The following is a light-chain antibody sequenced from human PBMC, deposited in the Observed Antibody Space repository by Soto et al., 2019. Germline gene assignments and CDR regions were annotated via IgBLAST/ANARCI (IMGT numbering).Light chain of an antibody. CDR1: SSDVGGYNF. J-gene: IGLJ3*02. CDR2: DVS. CDR3: CSYAGSYTLV. V-gene: IGLV2-11*01. Sequence: QSALTQPRSVSGSPGQSVTISCTGTSSDVGGYNFVSWYQHHPGKAPKLMIYDVSKRPSGVPDRFSGSKSGSTASLTISGLQAEDEADYYCCSYAGSYTLVFGGGTKVIVL.